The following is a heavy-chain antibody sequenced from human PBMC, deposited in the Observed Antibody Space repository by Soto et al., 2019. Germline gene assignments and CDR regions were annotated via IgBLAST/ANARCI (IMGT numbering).Heavy chain of an antibody. CDR3: AREEWNQAGALDY. CDR1: GGSFNRHT. CDR2: IIPIFGTA. J-gene: IGHJ4*02. V-gene: IGHV1-69*01. Sequence: QVQLVQSGAEVRKPGSSVRVSCKASGGSFNRHTISWVRQAPGQGLEWMGGIIPIFGTANHAQKFQGRVTIIADESTSTVYMELSSLRSDDTAVYYCAREEWNQAGALDYWGQGTLVTVSS. D-gene: IGHD3-3*01.